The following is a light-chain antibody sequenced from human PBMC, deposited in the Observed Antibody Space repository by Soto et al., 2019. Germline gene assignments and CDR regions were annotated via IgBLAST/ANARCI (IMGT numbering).Light chain of an antibody. CDR3: QQSNSTPLT. J-gene: IGKJ4*01. V-gene: IGKV1-39*01. CDR2: AAS. CDR1: QSISSY. Sequence: DIQMTQSPSSLSASVGDRVTITCRASQSISSYLNWYQQKPGKAPKLLIYAASSLQSGVPSSFSGSGSGTDFTLTISSLQPEDFAPYYCQQSNSTPLTFGGGTKVEIK.